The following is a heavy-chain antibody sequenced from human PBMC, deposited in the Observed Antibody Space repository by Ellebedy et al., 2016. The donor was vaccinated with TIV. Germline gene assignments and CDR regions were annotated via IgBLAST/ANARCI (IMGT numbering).Heavy chain of an antibody. CDR3: ARLKAVRDISMYNYFDS. D-gene: IGHD5-12*01. V-gene: IGHV4-59*01. J-gene: IGHJ5*01. Sequence: GSLRLSCTVSGGSISNYHWSWIRQPPGKGLEWTGYISHSGTTKYNPSLKSRVTISVDTSKNQFSLKLSAVTAADTAVYYCARLKAVRDISMYNYFDSWGQGTLVTVSS. CDR1: GGSISNYH. CDR2: ISHSGTT.